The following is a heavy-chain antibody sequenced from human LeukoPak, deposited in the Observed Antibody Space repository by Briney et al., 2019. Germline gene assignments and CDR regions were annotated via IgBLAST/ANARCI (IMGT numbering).Heavy chain of an antibody. V-gene: IGHV3-48*03. Sequence: GGSLRLSCAASGSTFSSYEMNWVRQAPGKGLEWVSYISSSGSTIYYADSVKGRFTISRDNAKNSLYLQMNSLRAEDTAVYYCARAPPGSMTAYAFDIWGQGTMVTVSS. D-gene: IGHD2/OR15-2a*01. J-gene: IGHJ3*02. CDR3: ARAPPGSMTAYAFDI. CDR1: GSTFSSYE. CDR2: ISSSGSTI.